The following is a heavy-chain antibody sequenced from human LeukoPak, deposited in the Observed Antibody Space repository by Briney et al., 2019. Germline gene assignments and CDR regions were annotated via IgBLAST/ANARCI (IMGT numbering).Heavy chain of an antibody. CDR1: GGSISSSSYY. J-gene: IGHJ4*02. CDR3: ARSKTITIFGVVDFDY. D-gene: IGHD3-3*01. CDR2: IYYSGST. Sequence: SETLSLTCTVSGGSISSSSYYWGWIRQPPGKGLEWIGSIYYSGSTFYNPSLKSRVTISVDTSKNQFSLKLSSVTAADTAVYYCARSKTITIFGVVDFDYWGQGTLVTVSS. V-gene: IGHV4-39*07.